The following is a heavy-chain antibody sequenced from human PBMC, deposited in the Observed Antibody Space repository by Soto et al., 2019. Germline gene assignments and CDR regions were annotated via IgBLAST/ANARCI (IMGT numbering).Heavy chain of an antibody. Sequence: QVQLVQSGAEVKKPGSSVKVSCKASGGTFSSYAISWLRQAPGQGLEWMGGLIPIFGTANYAQKFQGRVTITADESTSTAYMELRSLRSEDTAVYYCARERFPTTVTMRGHTEFDYWGQGTLVTVSS. CDR1: GGTFSSYA. CDR2: LIPIFGTA. D-gene: IGHD4-17*01. J-gene: IGHJ4*02. CDR3: ARERFPTTVTMRGHTEFDY. V-gene: IGHV1-69*01.